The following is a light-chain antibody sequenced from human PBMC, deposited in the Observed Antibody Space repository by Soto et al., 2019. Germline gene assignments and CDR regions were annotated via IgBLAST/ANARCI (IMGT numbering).Light chain of an antibody. CDR1: QSISSW. CDR3: QQYNSYPLT. V-gene: IGKV1-5*03. J-gene: IGKJ4*01. CDR2: KAS. Sequence: DIQMTQSPSTLSASVGDRVTITCRASQSISSWLAWYQQKPGKAPNLLIYKASSLESGVPSRFSGSGSGTEFTLTSSSLQPDDFATYDGQQYNSYPLTFGGGTKVEIK.